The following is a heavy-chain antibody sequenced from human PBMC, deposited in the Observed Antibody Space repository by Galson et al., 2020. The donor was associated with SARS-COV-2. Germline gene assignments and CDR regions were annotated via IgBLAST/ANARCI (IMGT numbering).Heavy chain of an antibody. CDR2: ISSSSSYI. CDR3: ARDPELYPSYCGGDCYPDAFDI. Sequence: GGSLRLSCAASGFTFRSYSMNWVRQAPGKGLEWVSSISSSSSYIYYADSLKGRFTISRDNAKNSLYLQMNSLRAEDTAVYYCARDPELYPSYCGGDCYPDAFDIWGQGTMVTVSS. D-gene: IGHD2-21*02. J-gene: IGHJ3*02. V-gene: IGHV3-21*01. CDR1: GFTFRSYS.